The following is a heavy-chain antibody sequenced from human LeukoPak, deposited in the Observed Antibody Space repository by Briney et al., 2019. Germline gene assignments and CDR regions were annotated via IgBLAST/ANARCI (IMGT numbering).Heavy chain of an antibody. V-gene: IGHV1-2*02. J-gene: IGHJ4*02. CDR3: ARVYSGYESPHIDY. Sequence: ASVKVSCKASGYTFTGYYMHWVRQAPGQGLEWMGWINPNSGGTNYAQKFQGRVTMTRDTSISTAYMELGRLRSDDTAVYYCARVYSGYESPHIDYWGQGTLVTVSS. CDR1: GYTFTGYY. D-gene: IGHD5-12*01. CDR2: INPNSGGT.